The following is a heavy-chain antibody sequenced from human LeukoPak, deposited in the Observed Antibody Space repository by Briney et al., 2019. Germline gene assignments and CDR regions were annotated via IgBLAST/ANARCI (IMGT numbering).Heavy chain of an antibody. D-gene: IGHD2-2*01. V-gene: IGHV4-39*07. J-gene: IGHJ6*03. CDR1: GGSISSSSYY. Sequence: SETLSLTCTVSGGSISSSSYYWGWIRQPPGKGLEWIGSIYYSGSTYYNPSLKSRVTISVDTSKNQFSLKLSSVTAADTAVYYCAVGISTSCYFCYYYMDVWGKGTTVTVSS. CDR3: AVGISTSCYFCYYYMDV. CDR2: IYYSGST.